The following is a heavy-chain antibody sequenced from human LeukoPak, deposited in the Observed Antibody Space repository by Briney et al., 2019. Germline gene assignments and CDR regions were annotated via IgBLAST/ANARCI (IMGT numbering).Heavy chain of an antibody. D-gene: IGHD1-26*01. CDR2: ISYDGSNK. J-gene: IGHJ4*02. CDR1: GFSFSRFA. V-gene: IGHV3-30*18. CDR3: SKDMCPVGATGDY. Sequence: PAGSLTLSCAVSGFSFSRFAMHWVCHAQGKGLEWVGVISYDGSNKYYADSVKGRLAISRDNSKNTLYLQMNSLVAEDEAVYYCSKDMCPVGATGDYWGQGTLVTVSS.